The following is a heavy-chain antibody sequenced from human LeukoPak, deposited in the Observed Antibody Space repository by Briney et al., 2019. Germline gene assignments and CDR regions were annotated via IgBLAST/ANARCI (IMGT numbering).Heavy chain of an antibody. CDR2: ISWNSGSI. D-gene: IGHD6-6*01. V-gene: IGHV3-9*01. CDR1: GFIFNNYA. J-gene: IGHJ6*02. Sequence: GGSLRLSCAGSGFIFNNYAMHWVRQPPGKGLEWVSGISWNSGSIDYADSVKGRFTISRDNAKNTLYLQMNSLRAEDTAVYYCVLGSYSSSYYYYYYGMDVWGQGTTVTVSS. CDR3: VLGSYSSSYYYYYYGMDV.